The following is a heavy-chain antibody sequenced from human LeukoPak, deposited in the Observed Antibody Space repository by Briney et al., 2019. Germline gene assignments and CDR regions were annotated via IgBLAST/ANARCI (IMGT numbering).Heavy chain of an antibody. CDR1: GGTFSNYA. CDR2: IYPGDSDT. CDR3: ARRGPLTGDAFDI. Sequence: ASVKVSCKASGGTFSNYAISWVRQMPGKGLEWMGIIYPGDSDTRYRPSFQGQVTISADKSISTPYLQWSSLKASDTAMYYCARRGPLTGDAFDIWGQGTMVTVSS. D-gene: IGHD7-27*01. V-gene: IGHV5-51*01. J-gene: IGHJ3*02.